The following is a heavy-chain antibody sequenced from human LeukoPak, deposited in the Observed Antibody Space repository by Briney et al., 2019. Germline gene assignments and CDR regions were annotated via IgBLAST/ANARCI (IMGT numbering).Heavy chain of an antibody. CDR2: IWYDGSNN. V-gene: IGHV3-33*01. CDR3: AMAPNWNPYCVHV. D-gene: IGHD1-20*01. Sequence: PGRSLRLSCAASGFIFSSYNVFWVRQAPGKGLEWVAVIWYDGSNNYYAESVKGRFIISRDTSKNTLYLQMNSLRAEDTAMYYCAMAPNWNPYCVHVWGKGTTVTVSS. J-gene: IGHJ6*03. CDR1: GFIFSSYN.